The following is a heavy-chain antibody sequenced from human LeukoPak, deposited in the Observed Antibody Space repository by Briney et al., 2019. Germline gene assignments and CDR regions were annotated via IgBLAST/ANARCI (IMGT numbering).Heavy chain of an antibody. CDR1: GFTVSSNY. D-gene: IGHD3-10*01. Sequence: GGSLRLSCAASGFTVSSNYMSWVRQAPGKGLEWVSVIYSGGSTYYADSVKGRFTISRDNSKNTLYLQMNSLRAEDTAVYYCAKRVTMVRGVIITNDYWGQGTLVTVSS. CDR2: IYSGGST. V-gene: IGHV3-53*01. J-gene: IGHJ4*02. CDR3: AKRVTMVRGVIITNDY.